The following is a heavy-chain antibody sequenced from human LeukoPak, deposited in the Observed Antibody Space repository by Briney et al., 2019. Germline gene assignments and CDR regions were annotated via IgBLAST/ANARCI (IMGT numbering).Heavy chain of an antibody. Sequence: SETLSLTCTVSDASISGYYWSWIRQPPGKGLEWIGSIHFSGSTNYNPSLRSRVTISVDTSKNQFSLKLSSVTAADTAVYYCARVIAAAEPTFDYWGQGTLVTVSS. J-gene: IGHJ4*02. CDR2: IHFSGST. V-gene: IGHV4-59*01. CDR3: ARVIAAAEPTFDY. CDR1: DASISGYY. D-gene: IGHD6-13*01.